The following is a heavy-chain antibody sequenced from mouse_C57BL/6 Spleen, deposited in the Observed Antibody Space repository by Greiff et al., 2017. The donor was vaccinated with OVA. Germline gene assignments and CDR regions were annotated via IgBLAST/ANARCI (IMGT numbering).Heavy chain of an antibody. V-gene: IGHV1-22*01. Sequence: EVQLQQSGPELVKPGASVKMSCKASGYTFTDYNMHWVKQSHGKSLEWIGYINPNNGGTSYNQKFKGKATLTVNKSSSTAYMELRSLTSGDSAVYYCARSGYYGSLYYYAMDYWGQGTSVTVSS. CDR1: GYTFTDYN. CDR3: ARSGYYGSLYYYAMDY. CDR2: INPNNGGT. J-gene: IGHJ4*01. D-gene: IGHD1-1*01.